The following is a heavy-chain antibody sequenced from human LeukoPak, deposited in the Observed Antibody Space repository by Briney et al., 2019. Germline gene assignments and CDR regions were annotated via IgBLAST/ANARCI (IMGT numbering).Heavy chain of an antibody. J-gene: IGHJ6*03. Sequence: PSETLSLTCTVSGGSFSNYYWSWIRQPAGKGLEWIGRIYATGNTNYDPSLKSRVTMSVDTSKNQFPLKLSSVTAADTAVYYCARVSPYYMDVWGKGTTVTVSS. CDR1: GGSFSNYY. V-gene: IGHV4-4*07. CDR3: ARVSPYYMDV. CDR2: IYATGNT.